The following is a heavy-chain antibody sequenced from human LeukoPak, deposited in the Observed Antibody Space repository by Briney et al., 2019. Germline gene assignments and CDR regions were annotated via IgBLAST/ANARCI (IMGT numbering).Heavy chain of an antibody. Sequence: PGGSLRLSCAASGFTFSSYSMNWVRQAPGKGLEWVSYISSSSSTIHYADSVKGRFTISRDNAKNSLYLQMNSLRAEDTAVYYCARDSGSGSYFGPADYWGQGTLVTVSS. CDR2: ISSSSSTI. V-gene: IGHV3-48*01. D-gene: IGHD1-26*01. J-gene: IGHJ4*02. CDR3: ARDSGSGSYFGPADY. CDR1: GFTFSSYS.